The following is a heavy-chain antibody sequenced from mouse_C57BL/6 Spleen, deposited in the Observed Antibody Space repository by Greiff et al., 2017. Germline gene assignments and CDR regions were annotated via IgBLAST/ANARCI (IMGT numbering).Heavy chain of an antibody. Sequence: VQLQQSGAELARPGASVKLSCKASGYTFTSYGISWVKQRTGQGLEWIGEIYPRSGNTYYNEKFKGKATLTADKSSSTAYVELRSLTSEDSAVYFCARSDYYGSRGFDYWGQGTTLTVSS. D-gene: IGHD1-1*01. CDR1: GYTFTSYG. CDR2: IYPRSGNT. CDR3: ARSDYYGSRGFDY. J-gene: IGHJ2*01. V-gene: IGHV1-81*01.